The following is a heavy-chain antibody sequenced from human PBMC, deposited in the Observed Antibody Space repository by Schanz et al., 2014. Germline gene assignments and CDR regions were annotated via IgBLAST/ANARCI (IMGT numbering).Heavy chain of an antibody. CDR3: ARVHHYDPSGWGYFDY. CDR2: IYSGIGA. J-gene: IGHJ4*02. CDR1: GFTFSSNH. D-gene: IGHD3-22*01. V-gene: IGHV3-66*01. Sequence: EVQLLESGGGLVQPGGSLRLSCVASGFTFSSNHMSWVRQAPGKGLEWVSVIYSGIGAYYADSVKDRFTVSRDNSKNTVYLQMNRLRAEDTAVYYCARVHHYDPSGWGYFDYWGRGALVTVSS.